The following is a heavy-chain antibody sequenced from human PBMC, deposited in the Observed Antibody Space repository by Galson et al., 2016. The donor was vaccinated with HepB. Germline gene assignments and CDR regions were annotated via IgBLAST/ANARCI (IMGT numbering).Heavy chain of an antibody. CDR1: EFAFSSYA. Sequence: SLRLSCAAAEFAFSSYAMSWVRQAPVKGLEWVSTISGSGDITYYADSVKGRFTISRDNSKSTLYLQMNTLRADDTAVYYCAKGLQVDKAMVGAYWGQGTLFTVSS. V-gene: IGHV3-23*01. J-gene: IGHJ4*02. CDR3: AKGLQVDKAMVGAY. D-gene: IGHD5-18*01. CDR2: ISGSGDIT.